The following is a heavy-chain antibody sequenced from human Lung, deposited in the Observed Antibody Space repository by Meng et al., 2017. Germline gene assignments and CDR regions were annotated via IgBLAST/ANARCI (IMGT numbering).Heavy chain of an antibody. V-gene: IGHV1-3*01. J-gene: IGHJ4*02. CDR1: GYTFTNYA. Sequence: QVHLVQSGAEVKKPGASVKVSCKASGYTFTNYAMHWVRQAPGQGLEWMGWINAGSENTQYSQKFQGRVTLTRDTSATTAYMELRSLKSEDTAIYYCARGIVVTFGELTTLDSWGQGTLVTVSS. CDR2: INAGSENT. CDR3: ARGIVVTFGELTTLDS. D-gene: IGHD3-16*01.